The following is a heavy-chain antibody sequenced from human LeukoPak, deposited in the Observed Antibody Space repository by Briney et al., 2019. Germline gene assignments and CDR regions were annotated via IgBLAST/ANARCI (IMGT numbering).Heavy chain of an antibody. V-gene: IGHV3-30-3*02. CDR1: GFTFSSYA. Sequence: TGGSLRLSCAASGFTFSSYAMHWVRQAPGKGLEWVAVISYDGSNKYYADSVKGRFTISRDNSKNTLYLQMNSLRAEDTAVYYCAKRGELPPDYYYYGMDVWGQGTTVTVS. CDR2: ISYDGSNK. CDR3: AKRGELPPDYYYYGMDV. J-gene: IGHJ6*02. D-gene: IGHD1-26*01.